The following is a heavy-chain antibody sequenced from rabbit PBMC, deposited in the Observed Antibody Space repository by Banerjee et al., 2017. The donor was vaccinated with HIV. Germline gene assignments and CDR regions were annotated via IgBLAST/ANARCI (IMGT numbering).Heavy chain of an antibody. CDR2: INTSSGNT. J-gene: IGHJ4*01. CDR3: ARGGAVVRYFTL. D-gene: IGHD1-1*01. Sequence: QEQLEESGGDLVKPEGSLTLTCTASGFSFSSSYWICWVRQAPGKGPEWIACINTSSGNTVYASWAKGRFTISKTSSTTVTLQMTSLTAADTATYFCARGGAVVRYFTLWGPGTLVTVS. V-gene: IGHV1S45*01. CDR1: GFSFSSSYW.